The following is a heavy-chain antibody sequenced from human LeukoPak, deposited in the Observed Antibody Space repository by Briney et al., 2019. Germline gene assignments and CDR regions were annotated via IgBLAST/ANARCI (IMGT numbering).Heavy chain of an antibody. CDR3: ASPGYTFDY. J-gene: IGHJ4*02. CDR2: IYYSGNT. D-gene: IGHD5-24*01. CDR1: GGSFSGYY. V-gene: IGHV4-34*01. Sequence: SETLSLTCAVYGGSFSGYYWGWIRQPPGEGLQWIGSIYYSGNTYYNSSLKSRVTISVDTSKNQFSLKLSSVTAADTAVYYCASPGYTFDYWGQGTLVTVSS.